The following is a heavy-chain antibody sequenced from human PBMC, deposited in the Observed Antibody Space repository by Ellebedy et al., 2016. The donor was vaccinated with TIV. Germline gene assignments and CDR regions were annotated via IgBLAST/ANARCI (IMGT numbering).Heavy chain of an antibody. CDR2: ISASGGST. CDR1: GFTFSSYA. CDR3: ARAGGIVVVPAPMDV. D-gene: IGHD2-2*01. V-gene: IGHV3-23*01. J-gene: IGHJ6*02. Sequence: PGGSLRLSCAASGFTFSSYAMSWVRQAPGKGLEWVSGISASGGSTYYGDSVKGRFSISRDSSKNTLYLQMNSLRAEDTAVYYCARAGGIVVVPAPMDVWGQGTTVTVSS.